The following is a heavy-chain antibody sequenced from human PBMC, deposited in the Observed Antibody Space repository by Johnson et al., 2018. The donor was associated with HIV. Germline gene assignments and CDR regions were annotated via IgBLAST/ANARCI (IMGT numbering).Heavy chain of an antibody. CDR1: GFTFSSYG. V-gene: IGHV3-33*01. J-gene: IGHJ3*01. CDR2: IWYDGSNK. Sequence: QVQLVESGGGVVQPGRSLRLSCAASGFTFSSYGMHWVRQAPGKGLEWVAVIWYDGSNKYYADSVKGRFNISRDDSKNTLYLQMNSLGAEDTAVYYCAGDWGGYDAFDVWGQGTMVTVSS. D-gene: IGHD1-26*01. CDR3: AGDWGGYDAFDV.